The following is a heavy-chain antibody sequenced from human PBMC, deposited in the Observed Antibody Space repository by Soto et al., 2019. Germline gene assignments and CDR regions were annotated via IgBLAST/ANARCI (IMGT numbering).Heavy chain of an antibody. CDR3: ARGLFDCGGDCYSGDNWFDP. Sequence: GASVKVSCKDSGGTFSSYASSWVRQAPGQRLEWKGGIIPIFGTANYAQKFQGRVTITADESTSTAYMELSSPRSEDTAVYYCARGLFDCGGDCYSGDNWFDPWGQGTLVTVSS. V-gene: IGHV1-69*13. D-gene: IGHD2-21*02. CDR2: IIPIFGTA. J-gene: IGHJ5*02. CDR1: GGTFSSYA.